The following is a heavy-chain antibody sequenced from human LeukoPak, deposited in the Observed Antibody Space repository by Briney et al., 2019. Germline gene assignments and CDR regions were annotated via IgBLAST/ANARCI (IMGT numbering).Heavy chain of an antibody. CDR1: GFSFSSYG. CDR3: ARDNSGYFTGDAFDI. D-gene: IGHD3-22*01. V-gene: IGHV3-21*01. J-gene: IGHJ3*02. CDR2: ISSSTIYI. Sequence: GGSLRLSCAASGFSFSSYGMNWVRQAPGKGLEWVSSISSSTIYIYYAGSVKGRFTISRDNAENSLYLQMNSLRAEDTAVYYCARDNSGYFTGDAFDIWGQGTMVTVSS.